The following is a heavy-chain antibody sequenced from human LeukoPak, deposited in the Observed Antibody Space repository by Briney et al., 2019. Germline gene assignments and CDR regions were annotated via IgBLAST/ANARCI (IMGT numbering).Heavy chain of an antibody. Sequence: SETLSLTCAVYGGSFSGYYWSWIRQPPGKGLEWIGEINHSGSTNYDPSLKSRVTIAVDTSKNQFSLKLRSVTAADTAVYYCAREPRTTSFGVVQYYYYYYMDVWGKGTTVTVSS. CDR3: AREPRTTSFGVVQYYYYYYMDV. J-gene: IGHJ6*03. CDR2: INHSGST. D-gene: IGHD3-3*01. V-gene: IGHV4-34*01. CDR1: GGSFSGYY.